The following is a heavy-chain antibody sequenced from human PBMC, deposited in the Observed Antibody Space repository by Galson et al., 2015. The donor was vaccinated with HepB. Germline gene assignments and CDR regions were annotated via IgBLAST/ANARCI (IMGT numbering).Heavy chain of an antibody. CDR1: GYAFTNYG. CDR3: ARGGVGPNHRVHNWFGP. V-gene: IGHV1-18*04. CDR2: INPNNGNT. D-gene: IGHD1-26*01. Sequence: SVKVSCKASGYAFTNYGISWMRQAPGQGLEWLGWINPNNGNTNYAQNLQGRVTMTADTSTTTAYMELRSLRSDDTAVYYCARGGVGPNHRVHNWFGPWGQGTLVAVSS. J-gene: IGHJ5*02.